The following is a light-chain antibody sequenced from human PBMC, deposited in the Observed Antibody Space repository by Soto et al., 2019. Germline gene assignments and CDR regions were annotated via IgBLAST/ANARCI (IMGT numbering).Light chain of an antibody. CDR3: QQNNKWPPVT. CDR2: GAS. CDR1: QTISND. V-gene: IGKV3-15*01. J-gene: IGKJ4*01. Sequence: EVVMTQSPATVSVSPGEGVTLSCRASQTISNDLAWYQQKPGQAPRLLIYGASTRATGVPARFSGGGSGTDFALTISSQQSEDFAFYYCQQNNKWPPVTFGGGTKVEIK.